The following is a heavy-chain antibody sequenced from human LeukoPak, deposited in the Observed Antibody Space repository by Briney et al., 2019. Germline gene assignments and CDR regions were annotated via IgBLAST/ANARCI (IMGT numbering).Heavy chain of an antibody. D-gene: IGHD2-21*02. CDR1: GFIFSSYS. J-gene: IGHJ3*02. V-gene: IGHV3-21*01. CDR2: ISISGTYI. CDR3: ASRGGGGGGDDAFDI. Sequence: GGSLRLSCAASGFIFSSYSMNWVRQAPGKGLEWVSSISISGTYIHYADSVKGRFTISRDNAQNSLYLQMNSLRAEDTAMYYCASRGGGGGGDDAFDIWGQGTTVTVSS.